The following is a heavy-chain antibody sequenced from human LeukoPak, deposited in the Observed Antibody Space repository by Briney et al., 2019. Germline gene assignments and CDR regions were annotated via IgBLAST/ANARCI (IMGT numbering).Heavy chain of an antibody. D-gene: IGHD2-2*02. Sequence: SETLSLTCTVSGGSISSGGYYWSWIRQHPGKGLEWIGYIYYSGSTNYNPSLKSRVTISVDTSKNQFSLKLSSVSAADTAVYYCARNIPYYYYVMDVWGQGTRSPSP. CDR3: ARNIPYYYYVMDV. CDR1: GGSISSGGYY. CDR2: IYYSGST. V-gene: IGHV4-61*08. J-gene: IGHJ6*02.